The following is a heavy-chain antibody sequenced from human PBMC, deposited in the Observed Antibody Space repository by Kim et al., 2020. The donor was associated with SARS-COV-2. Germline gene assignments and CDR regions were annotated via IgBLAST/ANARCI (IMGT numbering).Heavy chain of an antibody. Sequence: GGSLRLSCAASGFTFSSYGMHWVRQAPGKGLEWVAVISYDGSNKYYADSVKGRFTISRDNSKNTLYLQMNSLRAEDTAVYYCARFGELLGYYYYGMDVWGQGTTVTVSS. CDR2: ISYDGSNK. V-gene: IGHV3-30*03. J-gene: IGHJ6*02. D-gene: IGHD3-10*01. CDR3: ARFGELLGYYYYGMDV. CDR1: GFTFSSYG.